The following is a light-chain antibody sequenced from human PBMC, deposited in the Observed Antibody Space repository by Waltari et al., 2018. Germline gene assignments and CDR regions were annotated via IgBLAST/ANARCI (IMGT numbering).Light chain of an antibody. Sequence: NFILTHPHSVSGSPGKTVIISCTRSSGSIGSGFVPWYQQRTGSVPTTVIYENSKRSSGVAARFFGFIDSPPNPASLPIPGLKTEDEADYHRHSDYFTTFVLGPGSKVTVL. V-gene: IGLV6-57*03. CDR3: HSDYFTTFV. CDR2: ENS. J-gene: IGLJ1*01. CDR1: SGSIGSGF.